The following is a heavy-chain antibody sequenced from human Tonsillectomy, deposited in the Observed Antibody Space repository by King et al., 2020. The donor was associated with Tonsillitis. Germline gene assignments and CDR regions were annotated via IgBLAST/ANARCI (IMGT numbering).Heavy chain of an antibody. V-gene: IGHV2-70*01. D-gene: IGHD3-22*01. Sequence: VTLKESGPALVKPTQTLTLTCTFSGFSLSTSGMCVSWIRHPPGKALEWLALIDWVDVKYYSTSLKTRLTISKDTSKNQVVLTMTNMDPVDTATYYCARCGVVARAFDYWGQGTLVTVSS. J-gene: IGHJ4*02. CDR2: IDWVDVK. CDR3: ARCGVVARAFDY. CDR1: GFSLSTSGMC.